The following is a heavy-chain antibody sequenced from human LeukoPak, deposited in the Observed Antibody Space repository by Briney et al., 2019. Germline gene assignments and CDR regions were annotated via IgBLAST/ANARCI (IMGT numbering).Heavy chain of an antibody. V-gene: IGHV3-30*03. CDR3: ASFGSYCLAPFDY. D-gene: IGHD1-26*01. CDR1: GFTFSTYG. J-gene: IGHJ4*02. Sequence: GGSLRLSCAASGFTFSTYGMHWVRQAPGKGLEWVAVISYDGSNEYYADSVKGRFTISRDNAKNSLYLQMNSLRAEDTAVYYCASFGSYCLAPFDYWGQGTLVTVSS. CDR2: ISYDGSNE.